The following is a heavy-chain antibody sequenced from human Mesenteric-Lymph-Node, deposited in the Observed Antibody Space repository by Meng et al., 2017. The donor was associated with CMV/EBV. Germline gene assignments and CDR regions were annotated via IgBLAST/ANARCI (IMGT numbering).Heavy chain of an antibody. D-gene: IGHD3-22*01. V-gene: IGHV3-30*02. CDR2: IRYDGSNK. Sequence: GGSLRLSCAASGFTFSSSGMHWVRQAPGKGLEWVAFIRYDGSNKYYADSVKGRFTISRDNSKNTLYLQMNSLRAEDTAVYYCAKDLPRIVVEPNSWDAFDIWGQGTRVTVSS. CDR3: AKDLPRIVVEPNSWDAFDI. CDR1: GFTFSSSG. J-gene: IGHJ3*02.